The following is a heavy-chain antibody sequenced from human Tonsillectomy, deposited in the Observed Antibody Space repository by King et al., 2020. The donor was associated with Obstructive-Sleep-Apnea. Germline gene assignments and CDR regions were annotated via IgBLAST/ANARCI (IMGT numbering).Heavy chain of an antibody. D-gene: IGHD5-12*01. Sequence: QLVQSGAEVKEPGASVKVSCKASGYTFSNYAMHWVRQAPGQRLEWMGWINADNGNTKYSQKFQGRITISRDTSATTAYMELSSLISEDTALYYWTRGWIRGPSKDFDYWGQGTLVTVSS. CDR3: TRGWIRGPSKDFDY. CDR1: GYTFSNYA. CDR2: INADNGNT. V-gene: IGHV1-3*01. J-gene: IGHJ4*02.